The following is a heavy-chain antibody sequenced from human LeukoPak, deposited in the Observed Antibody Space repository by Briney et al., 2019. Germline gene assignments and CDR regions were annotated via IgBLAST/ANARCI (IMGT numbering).Heavy chain of an antibody. CDR2: ISGSTTTI. Sequence: PGGSLRLSCAASRFTFSDYYMIWVRQAPGKGLEWVSSISGSTTTIYYAPSVTDRFIVSRDNSKNTLYLQMNSLRAEDTAVYYCAREAFYSGAFDLWGQGTMVTVSS. CDR3: AREAFYSGAFDL. D-gene: IGHD6-13*01. CDR1: RFTFSDYY. J-gene: IGHJ3*01. V-gene: IGHV3-11*01.